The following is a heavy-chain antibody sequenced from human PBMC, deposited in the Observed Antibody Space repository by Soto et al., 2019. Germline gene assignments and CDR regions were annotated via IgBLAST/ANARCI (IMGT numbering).Heavy chain of an antibody. J-gene: IGHJ4*02. D-gene: IGHD4-17*01. CDR1: GGSVRGSY. Sequence: SETLSLTCAVYGGSVRGSYWSWIRQPPGKGLEWIGEINDSGSTKYNPSLKSRVTISVDTSKNQFSLSLSSVTAADTAVYYCARRYGDYFDYWGQGTLVTVSS. V-gene: IGHV4-34*01. CDR2: INDSGST. CDR3: ARRYGDYFDY.